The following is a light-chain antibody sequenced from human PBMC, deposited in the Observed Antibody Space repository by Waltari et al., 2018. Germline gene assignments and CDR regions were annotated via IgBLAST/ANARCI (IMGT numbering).Light chain of an antibody. CDR3: QVWDGGRVV. J-gene: IGLJ2*01. V-gene: IGLV3-21*02. CDR2: DDS. CDR1: NVGRKT. Sequence: SYVLTQPPSESVAPGQEATITCGGNNVGRKTVHWYQQKPGQAPVLVVYDDSERASGIPGRCSGSKSGDTATLTISRVEVGDEADYSCQVWDGGRVVFGGGTKLTVL.